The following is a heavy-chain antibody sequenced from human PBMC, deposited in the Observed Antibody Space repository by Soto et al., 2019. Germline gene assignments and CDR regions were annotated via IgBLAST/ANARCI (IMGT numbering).Heavy chain of an antibody. Sequence: GGSLRLSCAASGFTFSDYYMSWIRQAPGKGLEWVSYISSSGSTIYYADSVKGRFTISRDNAKNSLYLQMNSLRAEDTAVYYCARVRAEESYSSIWYFDYWGQGTLVTVSS. J-gene: IGHJ4*02. D-gene: IGHD6-13*01. V-gene: IGHV3-11*01. CDR1: GFTFSDYY. CDR2: ISSSGSTI. CDR3: ARVRAEESYSSIWYFDY.